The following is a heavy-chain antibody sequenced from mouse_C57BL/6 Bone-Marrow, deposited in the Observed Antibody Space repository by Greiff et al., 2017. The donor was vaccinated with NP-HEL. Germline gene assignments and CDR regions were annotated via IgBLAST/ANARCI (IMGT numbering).Heavy chain of an antibody. J-gene: IGHJ1*03. CDR3: VRANRNWYFDV. D-gene: IGHD4-1*01. Sequence: EVQVVESGGGLVQPKGSLKLSCAASGFSFNTYAMNWVRQAPGKGLEWVARIRSKSNNYATYYADSVKDRFTISRDDSESMLYLQMNNLKTEDTAMYYCVRANRNWYFDVWGTGTTVTVSS. CDR1: GFSFNTYA. V-gene: IGHV10-1*01. CDR2: IRSKSNNYAT.